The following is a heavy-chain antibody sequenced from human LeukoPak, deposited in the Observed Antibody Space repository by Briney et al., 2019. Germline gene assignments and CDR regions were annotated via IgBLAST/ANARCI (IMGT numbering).Heavy chain of an antibody. D-gene: IGHD3-16*01. V-gene: IGHV3-7*04. CDR2: INQYGSEK. CDR3: ARVRLGALDY. CDR1: GFTFSSYW. J-gene: IGHJ4*02. Sequence: PGGSLRLSCAASGFTFSSYWMTWVRQAPGKGLEWVANINQYGSEKYYEDSVKGRFTISRDNAQNSLYLQMNSLRAEDTAVYYCARVRLGALDYWGQGTLVTVSS.